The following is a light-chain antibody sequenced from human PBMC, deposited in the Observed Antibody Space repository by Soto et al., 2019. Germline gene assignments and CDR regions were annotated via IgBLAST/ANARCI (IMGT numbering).Light chain of an antibody. V-gene: IGKV3-11*01. CDR3: QHRSNWLGT. J-gene: IGKJ1*01. CDR1: QSVRSS. Sequence: IGLTLTPTNRALSRGRRDPVCCRASQSVRSSLAWYQQQPGQAPRLLIYDASNRATGIPARFSGSGSGTDITLAFGSLKPKDPAVYSCQHRSNWLGTFALGTKVDIK. CDR2: DAS.